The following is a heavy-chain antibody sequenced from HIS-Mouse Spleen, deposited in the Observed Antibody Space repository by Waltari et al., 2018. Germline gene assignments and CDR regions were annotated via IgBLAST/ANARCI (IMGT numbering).Heavy chain of an antibody. V-gene: IGHV4-31*03. CDR2: IYYSGST. CDR3: ARSPYYDFWSGYSDNWFDP. J-gene: IGHJ5*02. D-gene: IGHD3-3*01. CDR1: GGSIISRGYY. Sequence: QVQLQESGPGLVKPSQTLSLTCTVSGGSIISRGYYWNWYRQHPGKGLEWIGYIYYSGSTYYNPSLKSRVTISVDTSKNQFSLKLSSVTAADTAVYYCARSPYYDFWSGYSDNWFDPWGQGTLVTVSS.